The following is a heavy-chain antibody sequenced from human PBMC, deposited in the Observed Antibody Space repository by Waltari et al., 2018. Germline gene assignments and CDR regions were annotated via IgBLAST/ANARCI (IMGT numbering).Heavy chain of an antibody. CDR3: AKRGYSSSDFVDY. J-gene: IGHJ4*02. Sequence: QVQLVESGGGVVQPGGSLRLSCAASGFSFSSYGMDWVRQAPGKGLEWVAFIRYYGTNKYADSVKGRFTISRDNSKNTLYLQMNSLRAADTAVYYCAKRGYSSSDFVDYWGQGTLVTVSS. V-gene: IGHV3-30*02. CDR2: IRYYGTNK. CDR1: GFSFSSYG. D-gene: IGHD6-6*01.